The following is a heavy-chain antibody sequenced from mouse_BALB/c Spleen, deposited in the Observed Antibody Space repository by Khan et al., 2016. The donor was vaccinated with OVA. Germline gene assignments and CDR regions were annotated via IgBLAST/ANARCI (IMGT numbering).Heavy chain of an antibody. CDR1: GFTFIDYG. Sequence: EVELVESGGGLVQPGGSRKLSCAASGFTFIDYGMAWVRQTPGKGPEWIAFISSLAYSIYYADTVMGRFTISRENAKNTLYLEMSSLRSDDTAMYYCARGGFAYWGQGTLVTVSA. CDR2: ISSLAYSI. CDR3: ARGGFAY. V-gene: IGHV5-15*02. J-gene: IGHJ3*01.